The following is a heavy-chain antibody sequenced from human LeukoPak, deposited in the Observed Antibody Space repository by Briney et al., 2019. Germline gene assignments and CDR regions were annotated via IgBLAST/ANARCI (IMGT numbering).Heavy chain of an antibody. Sequence: ASVKVSCKASGYSFTDKYLHWVRQAPGQGLEWMGWINPKSGGTNYAQKFQGRVTMTRDTSISTAYMELSRLRSDDTAVYYCARGGQQLAFDYWGQGTLVTVSS. CDR3: ARGGQQLAFDY. D-gene: IGHD6-13*01. CDR2: INPKSGGT. J-gene: IGHJ4*02. CDR1: GYSFTDKY. V-gene: IGHV1-2*02.